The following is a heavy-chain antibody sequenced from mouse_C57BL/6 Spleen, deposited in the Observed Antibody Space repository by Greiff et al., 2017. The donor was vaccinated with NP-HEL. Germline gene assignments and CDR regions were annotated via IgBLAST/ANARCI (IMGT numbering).Heavy chain of an antibody. D-gene: IGHD1-1*01. CDR1: GYAFSSSW. CDR2: IYPGDGDT. J-gene: IGHJ2*01. CDR3: ARSRYYGSHYFDY. V-gene: IGHV1-82*01. Sequence: QVQLQQSGPELVKPGASVKISCKASGYAFSSSWMNWVKQRPGKGLEWIGRIYPGDGDTNYNGKFKGKATLTADKSSSTAYMQLSSLTSEDSAVYFCARSRYYGSHYFDYWGQGTTLTVSS.